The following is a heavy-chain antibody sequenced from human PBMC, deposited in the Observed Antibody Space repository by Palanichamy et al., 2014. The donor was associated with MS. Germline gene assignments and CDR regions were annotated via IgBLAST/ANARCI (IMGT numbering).Heavy chain of an antibody. CDR1: GGSFSGYY. V-gene: IGHV4-34*01. CDR3: ASSLYYYDSSWGY. CDR2: INHSGST. J-gene: IGHJ4*02. Sequence: QVQLQQWGAGLLKPSETLSLTCAVYGGSFSGYYWSWIRQPPGKGLEWIGEINHSGSTNYNPSLKSRVTISVDTSKNQFSLKLSSVTAADTAVYYCASSLYYYDSSWGYWGQGTLVTVSS. D-gene: IGHD3-22*01.